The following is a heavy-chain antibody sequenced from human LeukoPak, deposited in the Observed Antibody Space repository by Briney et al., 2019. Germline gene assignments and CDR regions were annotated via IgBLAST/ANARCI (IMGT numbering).Heavy chain of an antibody. Sequence: GGSLRLSCAASGFTFSTYAMSWVRQAPGKGLEWISGISGSGGTTYYADSVKGRFTISRDNSKNTLYLQMNSLRAEDTAVYYCAKGAYSSGPNWFDPWGQGTLVTVSS. CDR3: AKGAYSSGPNWFDP. D-gene: IGHD6-19*01. CDR1: GFTFSTYA. J-gene: IGHJ5*02. V-gene: IGHV3-23*01. CDR2: ISGSGGTT.